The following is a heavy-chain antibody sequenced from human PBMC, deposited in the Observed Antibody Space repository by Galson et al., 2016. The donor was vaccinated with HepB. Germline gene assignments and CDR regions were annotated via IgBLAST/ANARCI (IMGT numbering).Heavy chain of an antibody. CDR3: ARRHEYFPPVGCSVDY. Sequence: SLLPSYAGSGFIFRGYGMHCVRQAPGQGLEWVAADSTVGRRKFYADSAKGRFTISRDNSNSMLFLQMSSLRADDTAVYYCARRHEYFPPVGCSVDYWGQGTLVSVSS. D-gene: IGHD3-10*02. J-gene: IGHJ4*02. CDR2: DSTVGRRK. V-gene: IGHV3-30*03. CDR1: GFIFRGYG.